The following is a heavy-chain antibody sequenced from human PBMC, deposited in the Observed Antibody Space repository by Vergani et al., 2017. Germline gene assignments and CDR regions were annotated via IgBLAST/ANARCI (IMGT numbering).Heavy chain of an antibody. CDR3: ARDQEITFGGVTYYGMDV. CDR2: IIPIFGTA. D-gene: IGHD3-16*01. CDR1: GGTFSSYA. Sequence: QVQLVQSGAEVKKPGSSVKVSCKASGGTFSSYAISWVRQATGQGLEWMGGIIPIFGTANYAQKFQGRVTITADESTSTAYMELSSLRSEDTAVYYCARDQEITFGGVTYYGMDVWGQGTTVTVSS. V-gene: IGHV1-69*01. J-gene: IGHJ6*02.